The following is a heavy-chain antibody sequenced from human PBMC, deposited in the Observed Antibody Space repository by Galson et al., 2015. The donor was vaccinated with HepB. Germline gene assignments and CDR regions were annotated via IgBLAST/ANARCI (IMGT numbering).Heavy chain of an antibody. V-gene: IGHV4-61*02. Sequence: TLSLTCTVSGGSISSGSYYWSWVRQPAGKGLEWIGRIYTSGSTNYNPSLKSRVTISVDTSKNQFSLKLSSVTAADTAVYYCAREIAGSSFQYNWFDPWGQGTLVTVSS. J-gene: IGHJ5*02. CDR2: IYTSGST. D-gene: IGHD6-13*01. CDR3: AREIAGSSFQYNWFDP. CDR1: GGSISSGSYY.